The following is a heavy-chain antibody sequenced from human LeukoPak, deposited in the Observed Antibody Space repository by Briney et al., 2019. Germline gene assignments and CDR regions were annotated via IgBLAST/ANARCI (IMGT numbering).Heavy chain of an antibody. Sequence: RSGGSLRLSCAASGFTFSSYWMHWVRQAPGKGLVWVSRINSDGSSTTYADSVKGRFTISRDIAKNTLYLQMKSLRAEDTAVYYCARVRSGSSAGNYGMDVWGQGTTVTVSS. CDR2: INSDGSST. J-gene: IGHJ6*02. D-gene: IGHD1-26*01. CDR3: ARVRSGSSAGNYGMDV. CDR1: GFTFSSYW. V-gene: IGHV3-74*01.